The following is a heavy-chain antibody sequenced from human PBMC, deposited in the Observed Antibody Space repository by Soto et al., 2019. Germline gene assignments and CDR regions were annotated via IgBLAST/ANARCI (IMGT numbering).Heavy chain of an antibody. CDR1: GYTFTDYY. D-gene: IGHD1-1*01. CDR3: ARGSPTTTPFDY. Sequence: QVQLVQSGADLKKPGASVKVSCKASGYTFTDYYMHWVRQAPGQGLEWRGWINPNNGGTSYAQKFEGWVTMTRDTSISTAYMEVRRLTSDDTAVYYCARGSPTTTPFDYWGQGTLVTVSS. CDR2: INPNNGGT. V-gene: IGHV1-2*04. J-gene: IGHJ4*02.